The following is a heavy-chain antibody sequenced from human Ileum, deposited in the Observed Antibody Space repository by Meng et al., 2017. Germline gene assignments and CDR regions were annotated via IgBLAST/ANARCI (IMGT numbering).Heavy chain of an antibody. CDR3: ARRTGEVDLLDY. CDR2: ICYSGNT. D-gene: IGHD7-27*01. CDR1: GGSISSSSLC. J-gene: IGHJ4*02. V-gene: IGHV4-39*01. Sequence: QQQLQESGRGLVKPSETLFLMCTVSGGSISSSSLCCDWIRQPPGKGLEWIGSICYSGNTYYNPSLKSRVSMSVDTSKKQISLKLNSVTAADTAVYYCARRTGEVDLLDYWGQGTLVTVSS.